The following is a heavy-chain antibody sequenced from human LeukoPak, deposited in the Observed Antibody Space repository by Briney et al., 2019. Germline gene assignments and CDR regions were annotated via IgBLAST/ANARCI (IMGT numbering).Heavy chain of an antibody. D-gene: IGHD3-22*01. CDR2: IKHDGRDK. Sequence: GGSLRLSCAASGFTFNNYWMTWVRQAPGKGLEWVATIKHDGRDKHYVESVKGRFAISRDNANNSVHLQMNSLRAEDTAVYFCARSYTASGYYYGVAYWGQGTLVSVSS. CDR1: GFTFNNYW. J-gene: IGHJ4*02. V-gene: IGHV3-7*01. CDR3: ARSYTASGYYYGVAY.